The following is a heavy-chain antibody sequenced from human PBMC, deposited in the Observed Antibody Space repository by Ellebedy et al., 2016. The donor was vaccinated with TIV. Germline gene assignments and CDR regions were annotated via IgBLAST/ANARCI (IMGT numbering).Heavy chain of an antibody. Sequence: GESLKISXAASGFSFSDYYMGWIRQAPGKGLEWVSYITHSGSPTYYADSVKGRFTISRDNAKNSLYLQMNSLRAEDTAVYYCARLIIDYQLPGVDAFDIWGQGTMVTVSS. CDR2: ITHSGSPT. D-gene: IGHD2-2*01. CDR3: ARLIIDYQLPGVDAFDI. CDR1: GFSFSDYY. J-gene: IGHJ3*02. V-gene: IGHV3-11*01.